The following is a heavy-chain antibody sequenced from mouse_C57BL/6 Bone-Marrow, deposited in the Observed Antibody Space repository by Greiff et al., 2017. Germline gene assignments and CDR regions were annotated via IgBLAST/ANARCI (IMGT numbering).Heavy chain of an antibody. CDR1: GFTFSDYY. V-gene: IGHV5-16*01. J-gene: IGHJ2*01. D-gene: IGHD1-1*01. CDR2: INYDGSST. CDR3: AREYYAFDF. Sequence: EVQLQESEGGLVQPGSSMKLSCTASGFTFSDYYMAWVRQVPEKGLEWVANINYDGSSTYYLDSLKSRFNISRDNAKNILYLQMSSLKSEDTATYYCAREYYAFDFWGQGTTLTVSS.